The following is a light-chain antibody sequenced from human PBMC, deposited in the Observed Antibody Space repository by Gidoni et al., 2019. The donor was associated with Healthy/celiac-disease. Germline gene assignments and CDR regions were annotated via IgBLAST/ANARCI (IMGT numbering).Light chain of an antibody. J-gene: IGLJ2*01. V-gene: IGLV2-14*01. Sequence: QSALTQPASVSGSPGQSITISCTGTSSDVGGYNYVSWYQQHPGKAPKLMIYEVSNRPSGVSNRFSGSKSGNTACLTISGLQAEDEADYYCSSYTSSSTPPFGGGTKLTVL. CDR2: EVS. CDR3: SSYTSSSTPP. CDR1: SSDVGGYNY.